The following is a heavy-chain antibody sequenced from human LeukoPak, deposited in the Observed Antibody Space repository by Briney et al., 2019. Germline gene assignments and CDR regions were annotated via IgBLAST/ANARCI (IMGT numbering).Heavy chain of an antibody. J-gene: IGHJ4*02. CDR3: ARRGAFGYYFDY. D-gene: IGHD1-26*01. V-gene: IGHV4-59*08. CDR2: IYYSGST. Sequence: SETLSLTCTVSGGSISSYYWSWIRQPPGKGLEWIGYIYYSGSTNYNPSLKSRATISVDTSKNQFSLKLSSVTAADTAVYYCARRGAFGYYFDYWGQGTLVTVSS. CDR1: GGSISSYY.